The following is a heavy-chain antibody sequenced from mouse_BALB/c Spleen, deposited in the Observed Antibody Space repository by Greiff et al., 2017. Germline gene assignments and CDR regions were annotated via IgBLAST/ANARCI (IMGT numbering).Heavy chain of an antibody. CDR2: INPSNGRT. Sequence: QVQLQQPGAELVKPGASVKLSCKASGYTFTSYWMHWVKQRPGQGLEWIGEINPSNGRTNYNEKFKSKATLTVDKSSSTAYMQLSSLTSEDSAVYYCARGTMITYYWGQGTTLTVSS. J-gene: IGHJ2*01. D-gene: IGHD2-4*01. CDR3: ARGTMITYY. V-gene: IGHV1S81*02. CDR1: GYTFTSYW.